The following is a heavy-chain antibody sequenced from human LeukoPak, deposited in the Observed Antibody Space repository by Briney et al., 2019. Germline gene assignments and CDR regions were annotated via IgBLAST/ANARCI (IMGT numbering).Heavy chain of an antibody. V-gene: IGHV4-34*01. J-gene: IGHJ6*03. D-gene: IGHD6-13*01. CDR3: ARGIAAVDGYYYYYYMDV. CDR2: INHSGST. CDR1: GGSFSGYY. Sequence: QPSETLSLTCAVYGGSFSGYYWSWIRQPPGKGLEWIGEINHSGSTNYNPSPKSRVTISVDTSKNQFSLKLSSVTAADTAVYYCARGIAAVDGYYYYYYMDVWGKGTTVTVSS.